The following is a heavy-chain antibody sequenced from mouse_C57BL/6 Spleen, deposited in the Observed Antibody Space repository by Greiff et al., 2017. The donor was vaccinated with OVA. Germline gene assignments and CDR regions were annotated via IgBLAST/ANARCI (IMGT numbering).Heavy chain of an antibody. J-gene: IGHJ1*03. V-gene: IGHV1-66*01. CDR2: IYTGSGNP. Sequence: VQLQPSGPELVKPGASVKISCKASGYSITSSYIHWVKQRPGQGLEWIGWIYTGSGNPKYNEKFKGKATLTADTSSSNAYIQLSSLTSEASAVYYCSRGNPWYFDVWGTGTTVTVSS. CDR1: GYSITSSY. CDR3: SRGNPWYFDV.